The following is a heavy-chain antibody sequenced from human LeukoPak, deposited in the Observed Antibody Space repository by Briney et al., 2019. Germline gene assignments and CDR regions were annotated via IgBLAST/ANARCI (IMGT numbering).Heavy chain of an antibody. CDR1: GYTFTSYG. V-gene: IGHV1-18*01. D-gene: IGHD3-3*01. J-gene: IGHJ5*02. CDR3: ARITYDFWSGYYMPDDP. Sequence: ASVKVSCKASGYTFTSYGISWVRQAPGQGLEWMGWICIYNGNTDYAQKLRGRVTMTTDTSTSTAYLELRGLRSDDTAVYYCARITYDFWSGYYMPDDPWGQGTLVTVSS. CDR2: ICIYNGNT.